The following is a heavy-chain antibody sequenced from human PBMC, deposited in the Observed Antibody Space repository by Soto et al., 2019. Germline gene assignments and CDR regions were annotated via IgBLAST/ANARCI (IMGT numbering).Heavy chain of an antibody. Sequence: KPSETLSLTCAVSGVSISSSNWWTWVRQSPGKGLEWIGEIHHSGTTNYNPSLKNRLTISVDKSKNQFSLKLNSVTAADTAVYYCAIAGYSSGWYQVYFDYWGQGTLVTVSS. CDR1: GVSISSSNW. J-gene: IGHJ4*02. V-gene: IGHV4-4*02. CDR3: AIAGYSSGWYQVYFDY. D-gene: IGHD6-19*01. CDR2: IHHSGTT.